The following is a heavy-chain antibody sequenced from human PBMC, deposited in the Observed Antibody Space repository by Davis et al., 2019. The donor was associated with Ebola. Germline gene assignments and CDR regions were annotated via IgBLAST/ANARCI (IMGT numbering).Heavy chain of an antibody. CDR1: GFTFTDYY. CDR2: TSGSSNYR. J-gene: IGHJ5*02. CDR3: GSMIYYGSGSYSEGLGS. V-gene: IGHV3-11*06. D-gene: IGHD3-10*01. Sequence: GGSLRLSCAASGFTFTDYYMSWFRQAPGKGLEWLSYTSGSSNYRQYADSVKGRFTISRDNAKNSVYLQINRLRAEDTAVYYCGSMIYYGSGSYSEGLGSWGQGTLVTVSS.